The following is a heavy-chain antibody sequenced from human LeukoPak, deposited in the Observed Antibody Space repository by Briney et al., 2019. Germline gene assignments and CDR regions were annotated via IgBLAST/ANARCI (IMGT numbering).Heavy chain of an antibody. D-gene: IGHD6-6*01. J-gene: IGHJ3*02. Sequence: SVKVSCKASGGTFSSYAISWVRQAPGQGLEWMGGIIPIFGTANYAQRFQGRVTITADESTSTAYMELSSLRSEDTAVYYCATPYSSSYPAAAFDIWGQGTMVTVSS. V-gene: IGHV1-69*13. CDR3: ATPYSSSYPAAAFDI. CDR1: GGTFSSYA. CDR2: IIPIFGTA.